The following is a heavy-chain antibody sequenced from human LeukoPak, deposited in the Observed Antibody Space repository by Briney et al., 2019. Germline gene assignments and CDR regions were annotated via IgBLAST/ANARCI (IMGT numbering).Heavy chain of an antibody. V-gene: IGHV4-59*01. J-gene: IGHJ5*02. Sequence: SETLSLTCTVSGGSTSSYYWSWIRQPPGKGLEWIGNIFYSGSTNYNPSLKSRVTISVDTSKNHFSLKLSSVTAADTAVYYCARGALFVVVPAVPNWFDPWGQGTLVTVSS. CDR3: ARGALFVVVPAVPNWFDP. D-gene: IGHD2-2*01. CDR1: GGSTSSYY. CDR2: IFYSGST.